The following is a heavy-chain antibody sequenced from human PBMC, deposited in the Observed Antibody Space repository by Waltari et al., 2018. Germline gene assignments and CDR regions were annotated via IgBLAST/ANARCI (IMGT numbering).Heavy chain of an antibody. V-gene: IGHV3-9*01. CDR1: GFTFDDYA. CDR3: AKARGYSSGWYDY. J-gene: IGHJ4*02. Sequence: EVQLVESGGGLVQPGRSLRLSCAASGFTFDDYAMHWVRQAPGKGLEWVSGFCWNSGGIGCADSVKGRFTICRDNAKKSLYLQMSSLRAEDTALYYCAKARGYSSGWYDYWGQGTLVTVSS. CDR2: FCWNSGGI. D-gene: IGHD6-19*01.